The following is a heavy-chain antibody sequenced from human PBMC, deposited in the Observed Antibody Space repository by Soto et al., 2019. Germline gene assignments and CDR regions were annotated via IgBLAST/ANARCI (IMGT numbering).Heavy chain of an antibody. J-gene: IGHJ5*02. CDR3: ARQGAGLVDP. CDR2: IYHSGST. Sequence: QVQLQESGPGLVKPSGTLSLTCAVSGGSISSSNWWSWVRQPPGKGLEWIGEIYHSGSTNYNPSLTSRGTISVDKAKNQLSLKLSSVPAADTAGYYCARQGAGLVDPWGQGTLVTVSS. CDR1: GGSISSSNW. D-gene: IGHD3-16*01. V-gene: IGHV4-4*02.